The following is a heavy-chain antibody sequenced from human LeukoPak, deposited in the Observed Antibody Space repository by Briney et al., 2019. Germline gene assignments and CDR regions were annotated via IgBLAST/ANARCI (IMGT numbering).Heavy chain of an antibody. CDR1: GGSISSYY. J-gene: IGHJ6*02. CDR2: IYYSGST. Sequence: PSETLSLTCTVSGGSISSYYWSWIRQPPGKGLEWIGYIYYSGSTNYNPSLKSRVTISVDTSKNQFSLKLSSVTAADTAVYYCARHVGGNSLYDCYYYYGRDVWCHGTTVT. V-gene: IGHV4-59*08. CDR3: ARHVGGNSLYDCYYYYGRDV. D-gene: IGHD2-21*02.